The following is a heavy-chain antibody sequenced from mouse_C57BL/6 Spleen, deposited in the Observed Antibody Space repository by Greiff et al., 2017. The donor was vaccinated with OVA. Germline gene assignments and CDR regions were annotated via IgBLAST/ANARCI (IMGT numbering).Heavy chain of an antibody. D-gene: IGHD2-1*01. CDR1: GFTFSSYA. V-gene: IGHV5-4*01. Sequence: EVQLVESGGGLVKPGGSLKLSCAASGFTFSSYAMSWVRQTPEKRLEWVATISDGGSYTYYPDNVKGRFTISRDNAKNHLYLQMSHLKSEDTAMYYCARVRSYGNLYYFDYWGQGTTLTVSS. CDR3: ARVRSYGNLYYFDY. CDR2: ISDGGSYT. J-gene: IGHJ2*01.